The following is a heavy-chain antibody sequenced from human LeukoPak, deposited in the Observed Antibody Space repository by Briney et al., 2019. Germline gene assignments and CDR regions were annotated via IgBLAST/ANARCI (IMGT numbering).Heavy chain of an antibody. D-gene: IGHD6-13*01. J-gene: IGHJ4*02. CDR2: IYYSGST. CDR1: GGSISSSSYY. Sequence: SETLSLTCTVSGGSISSSSYYWGWIRQPPGKGLEWLGSIYYSGSTYYNPSLKSRVTISVDTSKNQFSLKLSSVTAADTAVYYCAVAAAGTFPSRLGYWGQGTLVTVSS. V-gene: IGHV4-39*07. CDR3: AVAAAGTFPSRLGY.